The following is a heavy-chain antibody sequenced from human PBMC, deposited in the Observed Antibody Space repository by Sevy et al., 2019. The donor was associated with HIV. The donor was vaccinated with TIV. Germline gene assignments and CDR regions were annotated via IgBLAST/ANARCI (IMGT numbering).Heavy chain of an antibody. Sequence: GGSLRLSCAASGFTFSSYSMNWVRQAPGKGLEWVSYISSSSSTIYYADSVKGRFTIYRENAKNSLYLQMNSLRDEDTAVYYCVRDSTVGATSTDYWGQGTLVTVSS. CDR3: VRDSTVGATSTDY. J-gene: IGHJ4*02. D-gene: IGHD1-26*01. CDR1: GFTFSSYS. CDR2: ISSSSSTI. V-gene: IGHV3-48*02.